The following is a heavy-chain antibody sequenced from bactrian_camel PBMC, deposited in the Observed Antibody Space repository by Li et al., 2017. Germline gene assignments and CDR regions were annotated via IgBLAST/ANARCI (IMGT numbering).Heavy chain of an antibody. CDR2: FYTDTGCT. J-gene: IGHJ4*01. Sequence: HVQLVESGGGSAQPGGSLSLSCTTTAEALDSNCISWFRQAPGKGRKGIVGFYTDTGCTYYADSVKGRFTISLDNSENTVTLQMNNLTSDDAGMYYCGVGPRNREPCGKYTANFWGQGTQVTVSS. V-gene: IGHV3S1*01. D-gene: IGHD8*01. CDR1: AEALDSNC. CDR3: GVGPRNREPCGKYTANF.